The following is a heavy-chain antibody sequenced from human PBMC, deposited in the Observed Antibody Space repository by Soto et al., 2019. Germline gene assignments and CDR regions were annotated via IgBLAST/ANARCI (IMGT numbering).Heavy chain of an antibody. V-gene: IGHV3-33*01. J-gene: IGHJ4*02. CDR1: GFTFSSYG. CDR3: ARGEWFGELPPFDY. D-gene: IGHD3-10*01. CDR2: IWYDGSNK. Sequence: QVQLVESGGGVVQPGRSLRLSCAASGFTFSSYGMHWVRQAPGKGLEWVAVIWYDGSNKYYADSVKGRFTISRDNSKNTLYLQMNSLRAEDTAVYYCARGEWFGELPPFDYWGQGTLVTVSS.